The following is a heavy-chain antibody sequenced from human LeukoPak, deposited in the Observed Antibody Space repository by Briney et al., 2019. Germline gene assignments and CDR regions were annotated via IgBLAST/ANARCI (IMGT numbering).Heavy chain of an antibody. J-gene: IGHJ4*02. V-gene: IGHV1-46*01. CDR1: GYTFTGYH. CDR2: INPSGGST. D-gene: IGHD6-13*01. Sequence: ASVKVSCKASGYTFTGYHMHWVRQAPGQGLEWMGIINPSGGSTSYAQKFQGRVTMTRDTSTSTVYMELSSLRSEDTAVYYCAREQAAAAPFVDYWGQGTLVTVSS. CDR3: AREQAAAAPFVDY.